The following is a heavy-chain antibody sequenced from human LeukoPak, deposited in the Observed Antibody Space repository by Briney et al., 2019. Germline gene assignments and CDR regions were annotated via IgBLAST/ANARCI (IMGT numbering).Heavy chain of an antibody. CDR2: INPNSGGT. J-gene: IGHJ4*02. CDR1: GYTFTGYY. CDR3: ARDNGGGGYSYGSNFDY. V-gene: IGHV1-2*02. D-gene: IGHD5-18*01. Sequence: ASVKVSCKASGYTFTGYYMHWVRQAPGQGLEWMGWINPNSGGTSYSQKFQGRVTLTRDTSISTAYMDLRSLRSDDTAVYYCARDNGGGGYSYGSNFDYWGQGTLVTVSS.